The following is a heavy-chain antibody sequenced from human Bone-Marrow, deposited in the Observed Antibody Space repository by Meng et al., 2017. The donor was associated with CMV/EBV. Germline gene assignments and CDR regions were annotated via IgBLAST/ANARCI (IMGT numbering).Heavy chain of an antibody. CDR3: ARADSEGAFDI. V-gene: IGHV4-39*07. Sequence: SETLSLTCTVSGGPISSSSYYWGWIRQPPGKGLEWIGSIYYSGSTYYNPSLKSRVTISVDTSKNQFSLKLSSVTAADTAVYYCARADSEGAFDIWGQGTMVTVSS. CDR2: IYYSGST. J-gene: IGHJ3*02. CDR1: GGPISSSSYY.